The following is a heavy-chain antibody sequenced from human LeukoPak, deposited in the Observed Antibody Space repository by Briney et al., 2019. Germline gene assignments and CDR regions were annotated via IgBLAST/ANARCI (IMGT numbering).Heavy chain of an antibody. CDR1: GYTFTSYG. Sequence: VASVKVSCKASGYTFTSYGISWVRQAPGQGLEWMGWISAYNGNTNYAQKLQGRVTMTTDTSTSTAYMELRSLRSDDTAVYYCARVPYSSSWLYYYYYYMDVWGKGTTVTVSS. V-gene: IGHV1-18*01. CDR3: ARVPYSSSWLYYYYYYMDV. CDR2: ISAYNGNT. D-gene: IGHD6-13*01. J-gene: IGHJ6*03.